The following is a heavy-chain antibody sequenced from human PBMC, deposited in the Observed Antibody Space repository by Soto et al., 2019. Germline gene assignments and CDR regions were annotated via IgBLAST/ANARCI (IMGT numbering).Heavy chain of an antibody. V-gene: IGHV1-3*01. D-gene: IGHD2-21*01. Sequence: SVKVSCKASGYTFSTYGMHWVRQAPGQSLEWMGWLNGGTGQTRYSQRFQDRVIITRDTSASTGYMELRSLRSEDTAVYYCARGKVMEEHCCYYGIDFWGQGTTVTVSS. CDR2: LNGGTGQT. CDR1: GYTFSTYG. J-gene: IGHJ6*02. CDR3: ARGKVMEEHCCYYGIDF.